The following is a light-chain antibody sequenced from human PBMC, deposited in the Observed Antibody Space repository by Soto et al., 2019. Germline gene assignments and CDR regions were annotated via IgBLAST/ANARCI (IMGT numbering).Light chain of an antibody. V-gene: IGLV2-14*01. Sequence: QSALTQPASVSGSPGQSITISCTGTSHDIGGYKYVSWYQQHPGKAPKLMIYEVSNRPSGVSNRFSGPKSGNTAYLTISGLQTEDEADYNCCAYTSTSALHVFGTGTKLTLL. CDR2: EVS. J-gene: IGLJ1*01. CDR3: CAYTSTSALHV. CDR1: SHDIGGYKY.